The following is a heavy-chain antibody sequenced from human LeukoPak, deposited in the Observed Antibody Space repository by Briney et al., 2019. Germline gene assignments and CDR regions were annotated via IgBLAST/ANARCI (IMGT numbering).Heavy chain of an antibody. CDR1: GGSISSGSNY. CDR3: AADYGDYGTYFYYYYMDV. V-gene: IGHV4-61*02. Sequence: SETLSLTCTVSGGSISSGSNYWTWIRQPAGKGLEWIGRIYINGRPNYNPSLKSRVTISLDTSKNQFSLKLSSVTAADTAVYYCAADYGDYGTYFYYYYMDVWGKGITVTISS. CDR2: IYINGRP. D-gene: IGHD4-17*01. J-gene: IGHJ6*03.